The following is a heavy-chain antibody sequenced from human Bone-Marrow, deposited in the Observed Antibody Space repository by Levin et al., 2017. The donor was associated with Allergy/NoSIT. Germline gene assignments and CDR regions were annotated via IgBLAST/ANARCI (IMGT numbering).Heavy chain of an antibody. J-gene: IGHJ6*02. CDR2: ISCYDGKT. CDR1: GYTFTSFG. V-gene: IGHV1-18*01. D-gene: IGHD6-13*01. CDR3: ASQFYSIAAAPYYYGMDV. Sequence: GASVKVSCKASGYTFTSFGISWVRQAPGQGLEWMGWISCYDGKTNSAQKFQGRVTMTTDTSTSTAYMELRSLRSDDTAIYFCASQFYSIAAAPYYYGMDVWGQGTTVTVSS.